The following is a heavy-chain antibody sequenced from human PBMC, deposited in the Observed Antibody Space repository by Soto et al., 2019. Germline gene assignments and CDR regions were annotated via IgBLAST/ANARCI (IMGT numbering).Heavy chain of an antibody. Sequence: GGSLRLSCAASGFTFSSYSMNWVRQAPGKGLEWVSYISSSSSTIYYADFVKGRFTISRDNAKNSLYLQMNSLRAEDTAVYYCARGFLEWLKGMKSGPNWFDPWGQGTLVTVSS. CDR2: ISSSSSTI. J-gene: IGHJ5*02. D-gene: IGHD3-3*01. CDR3: ARGFLEWLKGMKSGPNWFDP. V-gene: IGHV3-48*01. CDR1: GFTFSSYS.